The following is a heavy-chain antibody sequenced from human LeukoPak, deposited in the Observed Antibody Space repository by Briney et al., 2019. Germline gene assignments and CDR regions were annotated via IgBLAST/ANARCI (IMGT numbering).Heavy chain of an antibody. V-gene: IGHV3-30-3*01. CDR2: ISYDGSNK. CDR3: ARERGGGYFGY. CDR1: GFTFSSYA. D-gene: IGHD3-10*01. J-gene: IGHJ4*02. Sequence: GGSLRLSCAASGFTFSSYAMHWVRQAPGKGLEWVAVISYDGSNKYYADSVKGRFTISRDNSKNTLYLQMNSLRAEDTAVYYCARERGGGYFGYWGQGTLVTVSS.